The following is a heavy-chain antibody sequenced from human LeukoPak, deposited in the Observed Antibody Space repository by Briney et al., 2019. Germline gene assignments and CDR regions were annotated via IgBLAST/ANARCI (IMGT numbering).Heavy chain of an antibody. D-gene: IGHD6-13*01. J-gene: IGHJ4*02. Sequence: GGSLRLSCAASGFTFSSYSMNWVRQAPGKGLEWVSSISSSSSYIYYADSVKGRFTISRDNAKNSLYLQMNSLRAEDTAVYYCARDLAAAHFAYWGQGTLVTVSS. CDR2: ISSSSSYI. V-gene: IGHV3-21*01. CDR1: GFTFSSYS. CDR3: ARDLAAAHFAY.